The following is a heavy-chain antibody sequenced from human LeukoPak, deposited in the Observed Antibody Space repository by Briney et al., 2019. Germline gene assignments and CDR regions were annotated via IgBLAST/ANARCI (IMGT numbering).Heavy chain of an antibody. D-gene: IGHD3-22*01. V-gene: IGHV3-66*01. J-gene: IGHJ4*02. CDR2: IYSCGST. CDR1: GFTFSSYA. Sequence: GGSLRLSCAASGFTFSSYAMSWVRQAPGKGLEWVSVIYSCGSTYYADSVKGRFTISRDNSKNTLYLQMNSLRAEDTAVYYCAILIITTIVVVIGRPGLFRPIFDYWGQGTLVTVSS. CDR3: AILIITTIVVVIGRPGLFRPIFDY.